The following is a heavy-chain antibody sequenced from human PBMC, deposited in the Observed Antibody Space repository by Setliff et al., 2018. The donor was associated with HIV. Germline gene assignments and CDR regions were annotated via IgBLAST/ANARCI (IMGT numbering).Heavy chain of an antibody. Sequence: SETLSLTCTVSGGSINHVYCGWIRQPPGKGLEWIGYIYYSGITNYNPSLKSRVTISLDTPANQFSLQRTSVTAADTAIYYCARYRQISRGCWGNFLYHMDVWGNGTTVTVS. CDR1: GGSINHVY. D-gene: IGHD3-16*01. CDR2: IYYSGIT. V-gene: IGHV4-59*08. J-gene: IGHJ6*03. CDR3: ARYRQISRGCWGNFLYHMDV.